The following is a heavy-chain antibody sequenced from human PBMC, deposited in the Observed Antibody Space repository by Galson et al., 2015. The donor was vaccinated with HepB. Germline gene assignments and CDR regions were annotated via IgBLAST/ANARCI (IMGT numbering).Heavy chain of an antibody. CDR2: IYSGGST. CDR3: ARVLKLGVLGYCSSTSCYTRYYYYMDV. J-gene: IGHJ6*03. V-gene: IGHV3-66*01. CDR1: GFTVSSNY. Sequence: SLRLSCAASGFTVSSNYMSWVRQAPGKGLEWVPVIYSGGSTYYADSVKGRFTISRDNSKNTLYLQMNSLRAEDTAVYYCARVLKLGVLGYCSSTSCYTRYYYYMDVWGKGTTVTVSS. D-gene: IGHD2-2*02.